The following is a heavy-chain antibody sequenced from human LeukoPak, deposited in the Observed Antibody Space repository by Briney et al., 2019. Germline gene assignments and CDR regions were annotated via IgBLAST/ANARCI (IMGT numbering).Heavy chain of an antibody. D-gene: IGHD1-26*01. V-gene: IGHV3-66*01. CDR1: GFTVSSNY. CDR3: ARDLGSYFDY. CDR2: IYSGGST. Sequence: GGSLRLSCAASGFTVSSNYMSWVRQAPGKGLEWVSVIYSGGSTYYTDSVKGRFTISRDNSKNMLYLQMNSLSAEDTAVYYCARDLGSYFDYWGQGTLVTVS. J-gene: IGHJ4*02.